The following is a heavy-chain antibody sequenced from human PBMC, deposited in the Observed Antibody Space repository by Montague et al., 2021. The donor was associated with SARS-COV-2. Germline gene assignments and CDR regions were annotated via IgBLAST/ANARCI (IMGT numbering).Heavy chain of an antibody. CDR2: IYYNGRT. V-gene: IGHV4-59*01. D-gene: IGHD1-26*01. Sequence: SETLSLTCTVSGGSINGYYWTWVRQPPGKGLQWIAHIYYNGRTSYIPSLKSRLSVSLDKAKYQFSLELTSVTAADTARHFCARGTEVGAFDYWGQGALVSVSS. CDR3: ARGTEVGAFDY. CDR1: GGSINGYY. J-gene: IGHJ4*02.